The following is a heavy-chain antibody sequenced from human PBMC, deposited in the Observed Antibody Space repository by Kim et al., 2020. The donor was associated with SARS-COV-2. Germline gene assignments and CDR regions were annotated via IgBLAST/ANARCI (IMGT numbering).Heavy chain of an antibody. D-gene: IGHD3-10*01. V-gene: IGHV3-23*01. Sequence: GGSLRLSCAASGFTLRTSAMTWVRQAPGKGLEWVSYIDGSGRSTYYADSVKGRFTMSRDDSQNTLYLQMNSLRGEDTAVYYCAKDDGWRVLEDWGQGTLVTVSS. CDR2: IDGSGRST. CDR1: GFTLRTSA. CDR3: AKDDGWRVLED. J-gene: IGHJ4*02.